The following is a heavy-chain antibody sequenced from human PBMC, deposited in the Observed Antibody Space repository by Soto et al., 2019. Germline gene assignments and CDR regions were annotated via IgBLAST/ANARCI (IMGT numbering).Heavy chain of an antibody. V-gene: IGHV4-34*01. D-gene: IGHD3-16*02. CDR2: INRSGST. CDR1: GGSFSGYY. CDR3: ARGHNDYIWGSYRPRLDY. Sequence: QVQLPQWGAGLLKPSETLSLTCAVYGGSFSGYYWSWIRQPPGKGLEWIGEINRSGSTNYNPSLKSRVTISVDTVKNQFSLKLSSVTAADSAVYYCARGHNDYIWGSYRPRLDYWGQGTLVTVSS. J-gene: IGHJ4*02.